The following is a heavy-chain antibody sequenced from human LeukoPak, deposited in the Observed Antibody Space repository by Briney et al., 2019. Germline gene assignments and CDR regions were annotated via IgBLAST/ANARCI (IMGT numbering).Heavy chain of an antibody. J-gene: IGHJ6*03. CDR3: ARTMGYYDFWSGYHGGYYYMDV. Sequence: GGSLRLSCAASGFTFSSYSMNWVRQAPGKGLEWVSSISSSSSYIYYADSVKGRFTISRDNAKNSLYLQMNSLRAEDTAVYYCARTMGYYDFWSGYHGGYYYMDVWGKGTTVTVSS. CDR2: ISSSSSYI. D-gene: IGHD3-3*01. CDR1: GFTFSSYS. V-gene: IGHV3-21*04.